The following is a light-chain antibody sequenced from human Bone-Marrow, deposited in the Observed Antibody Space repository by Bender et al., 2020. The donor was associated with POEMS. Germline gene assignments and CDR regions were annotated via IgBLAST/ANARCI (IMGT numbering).Light chain of an antibody. CDR1: GFNIGENY. Sequence: QSVLTQPPSVSAAPGERVTISCSGNGFNIGENYVSWYQHGQGAGPKLLIYQTDRRPSGVPDRFSGSKSGTSATLDIFGLQAEDAADYYCQSYDRSLSDFPYLFGTGTRVTVL. J-gene: IGLJ1*01. V-gene: IGLV1-51*01. CDR2: QTD. CDR3: QSYDRSLSDFPYL.